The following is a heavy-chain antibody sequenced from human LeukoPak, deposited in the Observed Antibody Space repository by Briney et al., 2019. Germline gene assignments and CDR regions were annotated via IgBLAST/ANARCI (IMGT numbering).Heavy chain of an antibody. J-gene: IGHJ2*01. Sequence: GGSLRLSCAASGFTFSSYEMNWVRQAPGKGLEWVSYISSSGSTIYYADSVKGRFTISRDNAKNSLYLQMNSLRAEDTAIYYCASSYWYFDLWGRGTLVTVSS. CDR3: ASSYWYFDL. CDR1: GFTFSSYE. CDR2: ISSSGSTI. V-gene: IGHV3-48*03.